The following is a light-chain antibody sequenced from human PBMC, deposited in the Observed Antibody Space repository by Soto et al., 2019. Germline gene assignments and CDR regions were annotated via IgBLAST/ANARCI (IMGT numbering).Light chain of an antibody. CDR1: QSISTN. CDR3: QQSYSTPFV. V-gene: IGKV1-39*01. CDR2: AAS. Sequence: DIQITQSPSSLSASVGDRGTITCRASQSISTNLNWYQQKPGEAPKLLLFAASSLQSGVPSRFSGSGSGTDFTLTINTLQPEPFATYYCQQSYSTPFVFGPGPKVDIK. J-gene: IGKJ3*01.